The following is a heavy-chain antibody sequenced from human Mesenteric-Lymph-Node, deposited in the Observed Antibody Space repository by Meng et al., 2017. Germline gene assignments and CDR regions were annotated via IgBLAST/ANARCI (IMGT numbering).Heavy chain of an antibody. D-gene: IGHD2-8*02. CDR3: ARRPTGIDY. Sequence: QERLHRWGAGLLKPSETLSLSWAVNGGSRSGAYWNWIRQPPGKGLEWIGEIIHGGSPSYNPSLKSRVTISIDTSKNQLSLMLSSVTAADTAVYYCARRPTGIDYWGQGTLVTVSS. CDR2: IIHGGSP. J-gene: IGHJ4*02. CDR1: GGSRSGAY. V-gene: IGHV4-34*12.